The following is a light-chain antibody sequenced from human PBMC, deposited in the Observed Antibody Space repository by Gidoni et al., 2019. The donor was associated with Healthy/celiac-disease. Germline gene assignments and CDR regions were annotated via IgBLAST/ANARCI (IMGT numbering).Light chain of an antibody. Sequence: QSVLTQPPSVSAAPGQKVTISCSGSSSNLGNNYVSWYQQLPGPAPKLLIYENNKRPSGIPDRFSGSKSGTSATLGITGLQTGDEADYYCGTWDSSLSAEVVFGGGTKLTVL. CDR3: GTWDSSLSAEVV. V-gene: IGLV1-51*02. J-gene: IGLJ2*01. CDR2: ENN. CDR1: SSNLGNNY.